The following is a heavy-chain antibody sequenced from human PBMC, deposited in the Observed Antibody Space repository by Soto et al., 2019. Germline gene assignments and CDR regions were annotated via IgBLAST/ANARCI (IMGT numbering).Heavy chain of an antibody. V-gene: IGHV3-33*05. J-gene: IGHJ1*01. CDR1: GFTFRIYV. Sequence: QVQLVESGGGVVQPGTSLRLSCVGSGFTFRIYVIHWVRQAPGKGLEWVELTSYDGSNKDYGDYVKGRFTISRDNSRNTVDLQMYSLRREDTALYYCARWGTTGGLDVWGQGTLGSVSS. D-gene: IGHD3-16*01. CDR3: ARWGTTGGLDV. CDR2: TSYDGSNK.